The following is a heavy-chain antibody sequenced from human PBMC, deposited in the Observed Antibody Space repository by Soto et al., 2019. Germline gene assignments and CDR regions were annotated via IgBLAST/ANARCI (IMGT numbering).Heavy chain of an antibody. CDR3: ARVQGELLFDY. D-gene: IGHD1-26*01. CDR1: GFTFSSYW. V-gene: IGHV3-7*03. Sequence: GGSLRLSCAASGFTFSSYWMSWVRQAPGKGLEWVANIKQDGSEKYYLDSVKGRFTISRDNAKNSLYLQMNSLRAEDTAVYYCARVQGELLFDYWGQGTLVTVSS. CDR2: IKQDGSEK. J-gene: IGHJ4*02.